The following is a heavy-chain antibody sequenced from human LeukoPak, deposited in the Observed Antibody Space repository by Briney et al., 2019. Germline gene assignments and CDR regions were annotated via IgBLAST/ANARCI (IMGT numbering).Heavy chain of an antibody. Sequence: PGVSLRLSCAASGFTFSSYSMTWVRQAPGKGLEWVSSISSSSSYIYYAYSVKGRFTISRDNAKNSLYLQMNSLRAEDTAVYYCARDPSYSSSWYGDAFDIWGQGTMVTVSS. D-gene: IGHD6-13*01. CDR3: ARDPSYSSSWYGDAFDI. J-gene: IGHJ3*02. V-gene: IGHV3-21*01. CDR1: GFTFSSYS. CDR2: ISSSSSYI.